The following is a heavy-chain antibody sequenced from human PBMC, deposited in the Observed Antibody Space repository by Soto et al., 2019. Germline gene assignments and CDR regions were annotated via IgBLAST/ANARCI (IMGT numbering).Heavy chain of an antibody. CDR3: ASWTTVTTERSDAFDI. J-gene: IGHJ3*02. V-gene: IGHV4-39*07. D-gene: IGHD4-17*01. CDR1: GGSISSSSYY. Sequence: HSETLSLTCTVSGGSISSSSYYWSWIRQPPGKGLEWIGCIYYSGSTYYNPSLKSRVTISVDTSKNQFSLKLSSVTAADTAVYYCASWTTVTTERSDAFDIWGQGTMVTVSS. CDR2: IYYSGST.